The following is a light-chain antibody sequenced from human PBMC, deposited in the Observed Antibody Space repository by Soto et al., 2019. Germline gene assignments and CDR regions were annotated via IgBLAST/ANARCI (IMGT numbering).Light chain of an antibody. V-gene: IGLV2-14*01. Sequence: QPVLTQPASVSGSPGQSITISCTGTSSDVGGYDYVSWHQQHPGKAPKLMIYEVNTRPSGVSNRFSGSKSGNTASLTISGLQAEDEADYYCCSYTSSGAHVFGGGTQLTVL. CDR3: CSYTSSGAHV. CDR2: EVN. CDR1: SSDVGGYDY. J-gene: IGLJ2*01.